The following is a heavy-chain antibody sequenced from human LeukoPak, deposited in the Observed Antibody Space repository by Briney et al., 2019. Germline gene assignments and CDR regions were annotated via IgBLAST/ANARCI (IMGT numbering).Heavy chain of an antibody. D-gene: IGHD3-10*02. CDR3: ARLHYVPDY. Sequence: GESLKISCKGSGYSFTTYWIGWVRQMPGKGLEWMGIIYPGDSDTRYSPSFQGQVTISADSSSSTAYLQWSSLQASDPAMYYCARLHYVPDYWGQGTLVTVSS. CDR1: GYSFTTYW. CDR2: IYPGDSDT. V-gene: IGHV5-51*01. J-gene: IGHJ4*02.